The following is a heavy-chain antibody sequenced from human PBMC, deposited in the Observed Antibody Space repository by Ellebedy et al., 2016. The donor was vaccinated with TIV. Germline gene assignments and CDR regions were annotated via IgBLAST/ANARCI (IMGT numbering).Heavy chain of an antibody. CDR2: VYYSGST. CDR1: GGSISPYY. V-gene: IGHV4-59*08. D-gene: IGHD5-18*01. CDR3: AIGPAMVLYYFDY. Sequence: MPSETLSLTCTVSGGSISPYYWSWIRQPPGKGLEWIGYVYYSGSTYYNPSLKSRVTISVDTSKNQFSLKLSSVTAADTAVYYCAIGPAMVLYYFDYWGQGTLVTVSS. J-gene: IGHJ4*02.